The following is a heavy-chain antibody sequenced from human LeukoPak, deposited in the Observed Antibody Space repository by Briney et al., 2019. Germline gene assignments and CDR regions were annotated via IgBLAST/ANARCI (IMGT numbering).Heavy chain of an antibody. CDR1: GDSISSYY. Sequence: PSETLSLTCTVSGDSISSYYWSWIRQPPGKGLDWIGYIYDSGSTNYNPSLKSRVTISLDTSKNQFSLKLRSVTAADTALYYCARGNPVATTGTKGGWFDPWGQGTLVTVSS. CDR2: IYDSGST. D-gene: IGHD1-1*01. J-gene: IGHJ5*02. CDR3: ARGNPVATTGTKGGWFDP. V-gene: IGHV4-59*01.